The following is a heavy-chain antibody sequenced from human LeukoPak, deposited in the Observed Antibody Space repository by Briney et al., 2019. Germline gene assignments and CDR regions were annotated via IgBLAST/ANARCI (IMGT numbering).Heavy chain of an antibody. CDR1: GFTFASNS. V-gene: IGHV3-21*01. CDR2: ISDSGIYI. Sequence: PGRSLRLSCAASGFTFASNSMTWVRQAPGKGLEWVSSISDSGIYIFYSDSVKGRFTVSRDNAKNSLYLQMNSLRAEDTAVYYCAGGNSALLDYWGQGTLVTVSS. D-gene: IGHD5-18*01. J-gene: IGHJ4*02. CDR3: AGGNSALLDY.